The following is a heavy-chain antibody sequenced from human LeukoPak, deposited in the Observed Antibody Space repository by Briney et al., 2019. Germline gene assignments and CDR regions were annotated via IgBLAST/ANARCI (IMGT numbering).Heavy chain of an antibody. Sequence: GGSLRLSCAASGFTFSSYAMSWVRQAPGKGLEWVSAISGSGGSTYYADSVKGRFTTSRDNSKNTLYLQMNSLRAEDTAVYYCAKHGYSSSWYYFDYWGQGTLVTVSS. CDR2: ISGSGGST. J-gene: IGHJ4*02. V-gene: IGHV3-23*01. D-gene: IGHD6-13*01. CDR3: AKHGYSSSWYYFDY. CDR1: GFTFSSYA.